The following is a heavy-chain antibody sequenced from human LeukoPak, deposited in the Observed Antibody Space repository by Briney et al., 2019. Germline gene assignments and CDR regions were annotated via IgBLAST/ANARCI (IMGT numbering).Heavy chain of an antibody. Sequence: GGSLRLSCAASGFTFSSHAMSWDRQAPGKGLEWVSGISHSCSSTYYAASVKGLFTISRENSRNTLYLQMNSVRADGTAVYYCAKVVGTTGYWGQGTLVTVSS. J-gene: IGHJ4*02. D-gene: IGHD2-21*02. CDR1: GFTFSSHA. CDR2: ISHSCSST. V-gene: IGHV3-23*01. CDR3: AKVVGTTGY.